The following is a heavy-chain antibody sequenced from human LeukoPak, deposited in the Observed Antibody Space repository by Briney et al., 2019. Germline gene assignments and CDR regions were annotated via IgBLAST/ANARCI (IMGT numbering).Heavy chain of an antibody. CDR3: ARDPPYTHLHAFDI. Sequence: GGSLRLSCAASGFTFSSYAMSWVRQAPGKGLEWVSIIYGGGDTYYADSVKGRFTISRDKSKNTLYLQMNSLGAEDTAVYYCARDPPYTHLHAFDIWGQGTMVTVSS. CDR2: IYGGGDT. J-gene: IGHJ3*02. V-gene: IGHV3-53*01. D-gene: IGHD3-16*01. CDR1: GFTFSSYA.